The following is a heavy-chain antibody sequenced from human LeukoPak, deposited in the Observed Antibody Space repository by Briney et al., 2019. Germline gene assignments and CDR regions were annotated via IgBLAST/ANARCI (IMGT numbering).Heavy chain of an antibody. V-gene: IGHV5-51*01. J-gene: IGHJ4*02. Sequence: GESLKISCQGSGYSFSNYWIGWVRQMPGKGLEWMGMIFPRDSDTRYGPSFQAQVTISADKSIGTPYLQWSSLRAWDTAVYQCARKTDNSFYYSGQGNLVTVSS. CDR1: GYSFSNYW. CDR3: ARKTDNSFYY. CDR2: IFPRDSDT.